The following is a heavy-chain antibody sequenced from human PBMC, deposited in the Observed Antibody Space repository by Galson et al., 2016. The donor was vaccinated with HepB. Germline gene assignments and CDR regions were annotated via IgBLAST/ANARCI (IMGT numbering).Heavy chain of an antibody. J-gene: IGHJ5*02. CDR3: ARGVGVTMNWFDP. D-gene: IGHD1-26*01. Sequence: SVKVSCKASGGSFNNYAFNWVRQAPGQGLEWMGGIVPIFGTADYAQKFQGRVTITADESSNTAYMELSSLRFEDTAGYYCARGVGVTMNWFDPWGQGTLVSVSS. CDR2: IVPIFGTA. V-gene: IGHV1-69*13. CDR1: GGSFNNYA.